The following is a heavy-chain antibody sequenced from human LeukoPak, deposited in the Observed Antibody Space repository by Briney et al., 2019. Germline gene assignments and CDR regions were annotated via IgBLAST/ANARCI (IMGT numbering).Heavy chain of an antibody. D-gene: IGHD3-10*01. Sequence: GASVKVSCKASGYTFTGYYMHWVRQAPGQGLEWMGWINPNSGGTNYAQKFQGRVTMTRDTSISTAYMELSRLRSEDTAVYYCARGQGLVRGVILPIQYWYFDLWGRGTLVTVSS. CDR2: INPNSGGT. CDR1: GYTFTGYY. J-gene: IGHJ2*01. V-gene: IGHV1-2*02. CDR3: ARGQGLVRGVILPIQYWYFDL.